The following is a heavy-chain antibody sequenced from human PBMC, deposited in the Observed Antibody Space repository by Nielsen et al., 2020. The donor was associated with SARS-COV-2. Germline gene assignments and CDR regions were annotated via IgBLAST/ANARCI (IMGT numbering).Heavy chain of an antibody. CDR1: GGTFTSYA. CDR2: IIPIFGTA. V-gene: IGHV1-69*13. Sequence: SVKISCKASGGTFTSYAISWVRQAPGQGLEWMGGIIPIFGTANYAQKFQGRVTITADESTSTAYMELSSLRSEDTAVYYCARVSGPLSAYLGYYYYGMDVWGQRTTVTVSS. D-gene: IGHD3-16*01. J-gene: IGHJ6*02. CDR3: ARVSGPLSAYLGYYYYGMDV.